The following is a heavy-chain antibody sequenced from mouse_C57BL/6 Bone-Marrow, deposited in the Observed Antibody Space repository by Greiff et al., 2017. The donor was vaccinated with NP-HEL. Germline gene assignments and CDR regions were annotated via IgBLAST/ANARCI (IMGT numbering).Heavy chain of an antibody. CDR3: APGDDGYPYAMDY. J-gene: IGHJ4*01. CDR2: IHPNSGST. V-gene: IGHV1-64*01. CDR1: GYTFTRYW. Sequence: VQLQQPGAELVKPGASVKLSCKASGYTFTRYWMHWVKQRPGQGLEWIGMIHPNSGSTNYNEKFKSKATLTVDKSSRTAYMQISSLTSEYSAVYYCAPGDDGYPYAMDYWGQGTSVTVSS. D-gene: IGHD2-3*01.